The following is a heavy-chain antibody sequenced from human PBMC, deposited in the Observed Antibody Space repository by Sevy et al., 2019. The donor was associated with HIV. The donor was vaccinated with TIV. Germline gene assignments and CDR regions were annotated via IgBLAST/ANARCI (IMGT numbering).Heavy chain of an antibody. Sequence: SETLSLTCTVSGGSISSGDYYWSWIRQPPGNGLEWIGYIYYSGSTYYNPSLKSRVTISVDTSKNQFSLKLSSVTAADTAVYYCARARYYYDSSGYRTEIRGAFDIWGQGTMVTVSS. CDR3: ARARYYYDSSGYRTEIRGAFDI. D-gene: IGHD3-22*01. J-gene: IGHJ3*02. V-gene: IGHV4-30-4*01. CDR1: GGSISSGDYY. CDR2: IYYSGST.